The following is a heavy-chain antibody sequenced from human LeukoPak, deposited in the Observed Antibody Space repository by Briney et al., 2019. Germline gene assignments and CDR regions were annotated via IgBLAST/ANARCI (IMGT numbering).Heavy chain of an antibody. CDR3: ARRKNYAMDV. D-gene: IGHD2/OR15-2a*01. CDR2: IKEDGSEK. V-gene: IGHV3-7*05. CDR1: GFTFSSYA. Sequence: KSGGSLRLSCAASGFTFSSYAMSWVRQPPGKGLEWVANIKEDGSEKNYVNSVKGRFTISRDNAQNLLYLEMNSLRAEDTAVYYCARRKNYAMDVWGQGTTVTVSS. J-gene: IGHJ6*02.